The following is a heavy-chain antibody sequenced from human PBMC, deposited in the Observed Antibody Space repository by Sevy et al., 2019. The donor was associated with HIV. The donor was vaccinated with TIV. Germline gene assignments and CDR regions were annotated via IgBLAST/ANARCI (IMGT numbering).Heavy chain of an antibody. CDR2: ISSTGSHK. V-gene: IGHV3-30-3*01. CDR1: GFNFRTHA. J-gene: IGHJ4*02. Sequence: RGSLRLSCAASGFNFRTHAMHWVRQPPGKGLEWVAVISSTGSHKYYANSVRGRFTISRDNSENTLSLQMNGLRLDDTGLYYCAREAGYTTTWSPGNYWGLGTLVTVSS. D-gene: IGHD5-12*01. CDR3: AREAGYTTTWSPGNY.